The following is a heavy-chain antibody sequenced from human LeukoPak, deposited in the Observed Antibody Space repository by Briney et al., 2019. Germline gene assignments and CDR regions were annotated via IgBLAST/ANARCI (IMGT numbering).Heavy chain of an antibody. V-gene: IGHV3-53*01. D-gene: IGHD5-12*01. CDR3: AKDGYGYNYMDV. Sequence: GGSLRLSCAASGFSVSSNFMSWVRQAPGKGLEWVSVIYSGGTTYNADSVRGRFTISRDNSKNMLYLQMNSLRAEDTAVYYCAKDGYGYNYMDVWGKGTTVTVSS. CDR2: IYSGGTT. CDR1: GFSVSSNF. J-gene: IGHJ6*03.